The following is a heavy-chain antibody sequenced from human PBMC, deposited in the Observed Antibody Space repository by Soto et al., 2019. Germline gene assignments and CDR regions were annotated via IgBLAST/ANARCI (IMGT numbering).Heavy chain of an antibody. J-gene: IGHJ4*02. CDR1: GFTFSSHG. V-gene: IGHV3-23*01. D-gene: IGHD3-22*01. CDR2: ISGSGGST. Sequence: GSLRRSCAASGFTFSSHGMSWVRQAPGKGLECVSAISGSGGSTYYADSVKGRFTVSRDNSKNTLYLQMNSLRAEDTAVYYCAKDRSLSYYDSSGYWVYWGQGTLVTVSS. CDR3: AKDRSLSYYDSSGYWVY.